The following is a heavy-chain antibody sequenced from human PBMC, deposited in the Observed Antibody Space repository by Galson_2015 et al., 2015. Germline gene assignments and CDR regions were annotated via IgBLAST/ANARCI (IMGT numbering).Heavy chain of an antibody. V-gene: IGHV1-18*01. Sequence: VKVSCKAFGYTFTSYGISWGRQAPGQRLEGMGWVSAYHGNTNYAQKLQGRVTMTTDTSTSTAYMELRSLGSDDTAVYYCARVRITMDLWYFDLWGRGTLVTVS. CDR2: VSAYHGNT. D-gene: IGHD3-10*01. J-gene: IGHJ2*01. CDR1: GYTFTSYG. CDR3: ARVRITMDLWYFDL.